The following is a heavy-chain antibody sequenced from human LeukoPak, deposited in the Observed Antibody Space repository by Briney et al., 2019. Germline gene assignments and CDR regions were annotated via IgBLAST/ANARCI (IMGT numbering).Heavy chain of an antibody. CDR1: GGSISSGSYY. Sequence: PSETLSLTCTVSGGSISSGSYYWSWIRQPAGKGLEWIGRIYTSGSTNYNPSLKSRVTISVDTSKNQFSLKLSSVTAADTAVYYCARTGGPTYKSSWFIWGQGTMVTVSS. CDR2: IYTSGST. CDR3: ARTGGPTYKSSWFI. J-gene: IGHJ3*02. V-gene: IGHV4-61*02. D-gene: IGHD6-13*01.